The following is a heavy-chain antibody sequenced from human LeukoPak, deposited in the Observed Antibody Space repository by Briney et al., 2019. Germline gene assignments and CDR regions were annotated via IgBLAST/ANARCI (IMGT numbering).Heavy chain of an antibody. CDR3: ARGGQQLVNDAFDI. J-gene: IGHJ3*02. D-gene: IGHD6-13*01. CDR1: GFTFSDYH. V-gene: IGHV3-53*05. CDR2: IVGSST. Sequence: GGSLRLSCAASGFTFSDYHMSWVRQAPGKGLELVSAIVGSSTYYADSVKGRFTISRDNSKNMLYLQMNSLRAEDTAVYYCARGGQQLVNDAFDIWGQGTMVTVSS.